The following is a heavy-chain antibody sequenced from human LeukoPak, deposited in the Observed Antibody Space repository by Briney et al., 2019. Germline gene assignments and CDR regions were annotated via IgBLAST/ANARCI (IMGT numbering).Heavy chain of an antibody. CDR3: ARDRSSYSDS. J-gene: IGHJ5*02. CDR1: GFTFSDYY. Sequence: GGSLRLSCAASGFTFSDYYMSWIRQAPGKGLEWISYISSGSNTIFYADSVQGRFTISRDNSKNSLFLQMNSLRADDTAVYFCARDRSSYSDSWGQGTLLTVSS. D-gene: IGHD1-26*01. V-gene: IGHV3-11*04. CDR2: ISSGSNTI.